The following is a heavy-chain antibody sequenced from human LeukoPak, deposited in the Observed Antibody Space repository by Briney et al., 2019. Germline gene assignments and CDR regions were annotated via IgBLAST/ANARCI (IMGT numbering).Heavy chain of an antibody. CDR2: INHSGST. J-gene: IGHJ6*03. Sequence: NTSETLSLTCAAYGLSFSGYYWSWIRQPPGKGLEWIGEINHSGSTNYNPSLKSRVTISVDTSKNQFSLKLSSVTAADTAVYYCARGSGRYCSSTSCYAYYYYYMDVWGKGTTVTVSS. CDR3: ARGSGRYCSSTSCYAYYYYYMDV. V-gene: IGHV4-34*01. D-gene: IGHD2-2*01. CDR1: GLSFSGYY.